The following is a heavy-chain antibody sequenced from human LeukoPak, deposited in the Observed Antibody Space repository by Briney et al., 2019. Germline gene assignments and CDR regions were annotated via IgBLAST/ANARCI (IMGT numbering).Heavy chain of an antibody. J-gene: IGHJ6*02. CDR2: TRNKANSYTT. Sequence: GGSLRLSCAASGFTLSDHYMDWVRQAPGKGLEWVGRTRNKANSYTTEYAASVKGRFTISRDDSKSSLSLQMDSLKIEDTAVYYCAREGARLLSFGMDVWGQGTTVTVSS. CDR1: GFTLSDHY. V-gene: IGHV3-72*01. D-gene: IGHD2-15*01. CDR3: AREGARLLSFGMDV.